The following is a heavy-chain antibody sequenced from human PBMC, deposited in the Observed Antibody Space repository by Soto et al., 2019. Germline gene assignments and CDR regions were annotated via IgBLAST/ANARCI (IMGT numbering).Heavy chain of an antibody. Sequence: GGSLRLSCAASGFTFRSFTMNWVRQAPGKGLEWVSTISSNSAYIYYTDALRGRFTISRDNAKNSLHLQMHSLRAEDTAVYYCTRDATRDSSARGWFDPWGPGTLVTVSS. J-gene: IGHJ5*02. CDR1: GFTFRSFT. CDR2: ISSNSAYI. D-gene: IGHD6-13*01. CDR3: TRDATRDSSARGWFDP. V-gene: IGHV3-21*01.